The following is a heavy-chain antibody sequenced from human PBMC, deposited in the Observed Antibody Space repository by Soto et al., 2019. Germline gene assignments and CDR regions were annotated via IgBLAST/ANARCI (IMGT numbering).Heavy chain of an antibody. V-gene: IGHV1-18*01. CDR1: GYTFTSYG. J-gene: IGHJ4*02. CDR2: ISAYNGNT. Sequence: GASVKVSCKASGYTFTSYGISWVRQAPGQGLEWMGWISAYNGNTNYAQKLQGRVTMTTDTSTSTAYMELRSLRSDDTAVYYCARTPLDYGDYGPPYDGDFDYWGQGTLVTVSS. D-gene: IGHD4-17*01. CDR3: ARTPLDYGDYGPPYDGDFDY.